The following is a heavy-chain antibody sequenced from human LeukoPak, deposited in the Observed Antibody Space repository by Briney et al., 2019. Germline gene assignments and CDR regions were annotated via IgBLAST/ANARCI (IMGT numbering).Heavy chain of an antibody. V-gene: IGHV1-69*13. CDR3: ARGKRRLHSEFDY. CDR2: IIPIFGTA. J-gene: IGHJ4*02. Sequence: ASVKVSCKASGGTFSSYAISWVRQAPGQGLEWMGGIIPIFGTANYAQKFQGRVTITADESTSTAYMELSSLRSEDTAVYCCARGKRRLHSEFDYWGQGTLVTVSS. CDR1: GGTFSSYA. D-gene: IGHD5-24*01.